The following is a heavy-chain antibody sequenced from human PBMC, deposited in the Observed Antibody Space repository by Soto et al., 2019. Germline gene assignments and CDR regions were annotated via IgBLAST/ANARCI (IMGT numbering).Heavy chain of an antibody. CDR3: ARDVSWRGELS. J-gene: IGHJ5*01. CDR1: GFTFRNSW. Sequence: EVQLVESGGGLVQPGGSLRLSCAASGFTFRNSWMHWVRQAPGKGLVWVSRINNDGTNTDYADSAKGRFTISRDNAKNTVYLQVNNLRAEDTAVYYCARDVSWRGELSWGQGTLVTVSS. CDR2: INNDGTNT. D-gene: IGHD1-7*01. V-gene: IGHV3-74*01.